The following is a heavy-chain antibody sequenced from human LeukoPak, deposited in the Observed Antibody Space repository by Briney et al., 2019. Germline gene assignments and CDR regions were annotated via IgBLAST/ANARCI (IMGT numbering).Heavy chain of an antibody. CDR2: IYISGST. CDR1: GGSISTYY. J-gene: IGHJ4*02. D-gene: IGHD3-10*01. Sequence: PSETLSLTCTVSGGSISTYYFSWIRQPAGKGLEWIGHIYISGSTSYNPSLKSRVTMSVDTSKNQFSLKLSSVTPADTAVYYCARGFRGPNFDYWGQGTLVTVSS. CDR3: ARGFRGPNFDY. V-gene: IGHV4-4*07.